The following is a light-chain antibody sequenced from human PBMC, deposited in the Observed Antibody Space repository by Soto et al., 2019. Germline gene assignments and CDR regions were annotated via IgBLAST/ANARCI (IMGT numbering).Light chain of an antibody. CDR2: GAS. CDR3: QQYNKWPPRFT. J-gene: IGKJ3*01. CDR1: QSVSSD. V-gene: IGKV3-15*01. Sequence: EIVMTQSPATLSVSPGERATLSCRASQSVSSDLAWYQQRPGQAPSLLIYGASSRATGIPARFSGSGSGTEFTLTISSLQSEAVAVYYCQQYNKWPPRFTFGPGTKVEIK.